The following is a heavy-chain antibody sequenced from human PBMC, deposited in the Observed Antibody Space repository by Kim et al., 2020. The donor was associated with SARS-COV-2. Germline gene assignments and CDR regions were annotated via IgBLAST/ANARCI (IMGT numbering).Heavy chain of an antibody. Sequence: GGSLRLSCAASGFIFSNAWMSWVRQAPGKGLEWVGRIKSKTDGGTTDYAAPVKGRFTISRDDSKNTLYLQMNSLKTEDTAVYYCTITVAGAIGDYWGQGTLVTVSS. CDR1: GFIFSNAW. V-gene: IGHV3-15*01. D-gene: IGHD6-19*01. CDR2: IKSKTDGGTT. CDR3: TITVAGAIGDY. J-gene: IGHJ4*02.